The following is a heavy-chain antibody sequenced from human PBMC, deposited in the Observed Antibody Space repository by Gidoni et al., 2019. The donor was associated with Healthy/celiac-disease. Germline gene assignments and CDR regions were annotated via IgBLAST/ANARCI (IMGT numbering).Heavy chain of an antibody. Sequence: QLQLQASGPRLVKPSETLSLTCTVSGCSICSSSYYWGWIRQPPGKGLEWIGSIYYSGSTYYNPSLKSRVTISVDTSKNQFSLKRSSVTAADTAVYYCARHFGVVITGYWFDPWGQGTLVTVSS. D-gene: IGHD3-3*01. J-gene: IGHJ5*02. CDR2: IYYSGST. CDR1: GCSICSSSYY. V-gene: IGHV4-39*01. CDR3: ARHFGVVITGYWFDP.